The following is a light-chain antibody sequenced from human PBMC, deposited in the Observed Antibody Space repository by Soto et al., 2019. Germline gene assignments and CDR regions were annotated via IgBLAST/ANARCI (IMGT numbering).Light chain of an antibody. CDR3: QQSYSTSIT. Sequence: IQVTQYTSSLSASVGDRVTITCRASQSISSYLNWYHQKPGKAPKLLIYAASSLQSGVPSRFSGSGSGTDFTLTISSLQPEDFATYYCQQSYSTSITFGQGTRLEI. CDR1: QSISSY. J-gene: IGKJ5*01. CDR2: AAS. V-gene: IGKV1-39*01.